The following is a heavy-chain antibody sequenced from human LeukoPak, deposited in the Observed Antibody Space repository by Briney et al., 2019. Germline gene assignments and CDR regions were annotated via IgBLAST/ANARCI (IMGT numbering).Heavy chain of an antibody. Sequence: GGSLRLSCAASGFTFSSYSINWVRRAPGKGLEWVANIKQDGSEKYVDSVKGRFTISRGNAKNSLYLQMNSLRAEDTAVYYCARDAYGDYYYYYMDVWGKGTTVTISS. J-gene: IGHJ6*03. CDR3: ARDAYGDYYYYYMDV. D-gene: IGHD4-17*01. CDR2: IKQDGSEK. V-gene: IGHV3-7*01. CDR1: GFTFSSYS.